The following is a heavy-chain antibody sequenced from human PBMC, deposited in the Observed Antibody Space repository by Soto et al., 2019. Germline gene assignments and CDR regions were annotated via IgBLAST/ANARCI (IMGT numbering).Heavy chain of an antibody. D-gene: IGHD2-15*01. V-gene: IGHV3-13*01. CDR1: GFTFSSYD. J-gene: IGHJ6*02. Sequence: PVGSLSLSCAASGFTFSSYDMHWVRQATGKGLEWVSAIGTAGDTYYPGSVKGRFTISRENAKNSLYLQMNSLRAGDTAVYYCARESNDIPGGSYGMDVCGQGITVTVYS. CDR3: ARESNDIPGGSYGMDV. CDR2: IGTAGDT.